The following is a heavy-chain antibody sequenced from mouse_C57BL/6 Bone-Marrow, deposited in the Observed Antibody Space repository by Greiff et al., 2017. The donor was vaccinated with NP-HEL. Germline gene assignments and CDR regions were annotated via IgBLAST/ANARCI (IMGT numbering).Heavy chain of an antibody. V-gene: IGHV1-66*01. Sequence: QVQLQQSGPELVKPGASVKISCKASGYSFTSYYIHWVKQRPGQGLEWIGWIYPGSGNTKYNEKFKGKATLTADTSSSTAYMQLSSLTSEDSAVYYCARKGGFTTVVAFDYWGQGTTLTVSS. CDR1: GYSFTSYY. D-gene: IGHD1-1*01. CDR3: ARKGGFTTVVAFDY. CDR2: IYPGSGNT. J-gene: IGHJ2*01.